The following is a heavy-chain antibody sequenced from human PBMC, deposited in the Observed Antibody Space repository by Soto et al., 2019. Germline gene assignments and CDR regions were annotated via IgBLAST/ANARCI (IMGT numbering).Heavy chain of an antibody. CDR3: ANTRGLGLMDA. D-gene: IGHD2-2*01. CDR2: VSHSGST. V-gene: IGHV4-4*02. Sequence: QVHLLESGPGLVEPSGTLSLTCTVSGGSISSRNRWSWVRQSPGKGLEWIGEVSHSGSTNSNPSLKGRVTISLAKSNNQFSLNLESMTAADAAGYFCANTRGLGLMDAWGKGTTVVVSS. J-gene: IGHJ6*03. CDR1: GGSISSRNR.